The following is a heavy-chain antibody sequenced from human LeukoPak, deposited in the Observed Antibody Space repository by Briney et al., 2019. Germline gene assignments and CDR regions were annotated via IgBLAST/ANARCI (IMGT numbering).Heavy chain of an antibody. Sequence: SETLSLTCTVSGGSLSSYYGSWIRQPAGKGLEWIGRIYTSGSTNYNPSRKSRVTMSVDKSKNQFSLKLSSVTAADTAVYYCARHLGDYYYYGMDVWGQGTTVTVSS. CDR3: ARHLGDYYYYGMDV. J-gene: IGHJ6*02. CDR1: GGSLSSYY. V-gene: IGHV4-4*07. CDR2: IYTSGST. D-gene: IGHD3-10*01.